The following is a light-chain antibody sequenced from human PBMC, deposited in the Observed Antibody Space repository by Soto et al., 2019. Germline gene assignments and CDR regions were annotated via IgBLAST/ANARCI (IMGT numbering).Light chain of an antibody. CDR1: QTFGSTY. V-gene: IGKV3-20*01. J-gene: IGKJ2*01. Sequence: ESVLTQSQGTLSLSPGERVTLSCRASQTFGSTYLAWYQQRPGQSPRLLIYGASRRASGIPDRFRGSGSGTDFTLTISRLEHEDFAVYYCQQFCTSPLYTFGQGTKLEIK. CDR2: GAS. CDR3: QQFCTSPLYT.